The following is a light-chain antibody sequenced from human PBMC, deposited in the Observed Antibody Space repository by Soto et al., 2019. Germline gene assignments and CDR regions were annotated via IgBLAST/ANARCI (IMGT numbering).Light chain of an antibody. CDR2: GAS. Sequence: EIVMTQSPATLSVSPGERATLSCRASQSVSSNLAWYQQKPGQAPRLLIYGASTRATGIPARFSGSGSGTEFTLTISSLRSGDFAVYSCQQYDNLPVTFGPGTKVDIK. CDR1: QSVSSN. J-gene: IGKJ3*01. V-gene: IGKV3-15*01. CDR3: QQYDNLPVT.